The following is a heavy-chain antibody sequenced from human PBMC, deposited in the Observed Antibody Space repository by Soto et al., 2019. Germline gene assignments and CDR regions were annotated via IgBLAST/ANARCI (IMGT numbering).Heavy chain of an antibody. CDR3: ARVARDVEMAKKIDY. J-gene: IGHJ4*02. CDR1: GYTFTNYD. CDR2: ISTYNGNT. V-gene: IGHV1-18*01. D-gene: IGHD3-10*01. Sequence: ASVKVSCKASGYTFTNYDITWVRQAPGQGLEWMGWISTYNGNTNYAQNLRDRVTMTTDTSTSTAYMELRSLRSDDTAVYYCARVARDVEMAKKIDYGGQGTLVTSPQ.